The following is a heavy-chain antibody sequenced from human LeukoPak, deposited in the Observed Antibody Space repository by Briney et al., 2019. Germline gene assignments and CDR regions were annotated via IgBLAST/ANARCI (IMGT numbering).Heavy chain of an antibody. CDR3: XTHIVVVTAIY. D-gene: IGHD2-21*02. V-gene: IGHV4-39*01. CDR2: IYYSGST. CDR1: GGSISSSSYY. Sequence: SETLSLTCTVSGGSISSSSYYWGWIRQPQGKGLEWIGSIYYSGSTYYNPSLKSRITISVDTTKNQFSLKLSAVTAADTALYYCXTHIVVVTAIYWGQGTLVTVSS. J-gene: IGHJ4*02.